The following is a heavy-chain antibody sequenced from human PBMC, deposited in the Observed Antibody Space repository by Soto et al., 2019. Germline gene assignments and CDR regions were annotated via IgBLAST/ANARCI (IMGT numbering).Heavy chain of an antibody. Sequence: QVQLQESGPGLVKPSETLSLTCTVSGGSISSYYWSWIRQPPGKGLEWIGYIYYSGSTNYNPSLKSRVTISVDTSKNQFSLKLSSVTAADTAVYYCATSPRGAAARGVFDYWGQGTLVTVSS. D-gene: IGHD6-13*01. V-gene: IGHV4-59*01. CDR1: GGSISSYY. CDR2: IYYSGST. CDR3: ATSPRGAAARGVFDY. J-gene: IGHJ4*02.